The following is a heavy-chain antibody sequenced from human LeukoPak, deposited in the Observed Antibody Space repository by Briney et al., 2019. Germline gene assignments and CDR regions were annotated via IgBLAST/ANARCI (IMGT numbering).Heavy chain of an antibody. CDR1: GGTFSSYT. CDR3: ARGNSSSKPNFDY. V-gene: IGHV1-69*02. CDR2: IIPILGIA. Sequence: ASVKVSCKASGGTFSSYTISWVRQAPGQGLEWVGRIIPILGIANYAQKFQGRVTITAYKSTSTAYMELSSLRSEDTAVDYCARGNSSSKPNFDYWGQGTLVTVSS. J-gene: IGHJ4*02. D-gene: IGHD6-6*01.